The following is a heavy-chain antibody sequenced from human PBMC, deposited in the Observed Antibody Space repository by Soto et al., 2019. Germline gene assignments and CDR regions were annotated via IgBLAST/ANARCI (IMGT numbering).Heavy chain of an antibody. CDR1: GYTFTGYY. Sequence: GASVKVSCKASGYTFTGYYMHWVRQAPGQGLEWMGWVNPNSGGTNYAQKFQGTVTRTRDTSISTAYMELSRLRADDTAVYYCARMVGRFRYGMDVWGQGTTVTVSS. D-gene: IGHD3-3*01. CDR2: VNPNSGGT. J-gene: IGHJ6*02. V-gene: IGHV1-2*02. CDR3: ARMVGRFRYGMDV.